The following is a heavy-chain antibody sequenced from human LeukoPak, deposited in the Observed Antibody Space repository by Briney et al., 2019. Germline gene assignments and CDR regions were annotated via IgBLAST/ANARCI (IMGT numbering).Heavy chain of an antibody. CDR2: IHQHGSKE. J-gene: IGHJ4*01. Sequence: ETLSLTCTVSGGSISSGGYYWSWIRQHPGKGLEWVANIHQHGSKENYLDSVKGRFTISRDNAKSSIYLQMNSLRAEDTAIYYCARIGHDLYQTFDFWGNGNLITVSS. CDR1: GGSISSGGYY. D-gene: IGHD2-2*01. CDR3: ARIGHDLYQTFDF. V-gene: IGHV3-7*03.